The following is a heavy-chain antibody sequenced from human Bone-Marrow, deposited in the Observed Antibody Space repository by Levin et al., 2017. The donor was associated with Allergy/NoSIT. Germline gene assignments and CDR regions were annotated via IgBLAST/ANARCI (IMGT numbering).Heavy chain of an antibody. CDR3: ARAQAHTIRPYYDYGMDV. D-gene: IGHD3-9*01. Sequence: ASVKVSCKASGYTFTSYGISWVRQAPGQGLEWMGWISAYNGNTNYAQKLQGRVTMTTDTSTSTAYMELRSLRSDDTAVYYCARAQAHTIRPYYDYGMDVWGQGTTVTVSS. CDR2: ISAYNGNT. J-gene: IGHJ6*02. CDR1: GYTFTSYG. V-gene: IGHV1-18*01.